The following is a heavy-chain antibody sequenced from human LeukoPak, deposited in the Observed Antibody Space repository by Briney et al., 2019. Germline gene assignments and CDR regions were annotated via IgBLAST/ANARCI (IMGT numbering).Heavy chain of an antibody. V-gene: IGHV1-46*01. CDR3: ARAGRIVGATSRFLFDY. Sequence: ASVKVSCKASGYTFTSYYMHWVRQAPGQGLEWMGIINPSGGSTSYAQKFQGRVTMTRDMSTSTVYMELSSLRSEDTAVYYCARAGRIVGATSRFLFDYWGQGTLVTVSS. CDR2: INPSGGST. D-gene: IGHD1-26*01. J-gene: IGHJ4*02. CDR1: GYTFTSYY.